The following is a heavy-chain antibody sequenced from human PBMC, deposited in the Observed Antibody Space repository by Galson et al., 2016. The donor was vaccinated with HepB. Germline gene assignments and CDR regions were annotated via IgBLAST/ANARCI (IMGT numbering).Heavy chain of an antibody. D-gene: IGHD6-13*01. CDR1: GFSLSTDGMC. V-gene: IGHV2-70*01. CDR2: IDWHDDK. J-gene: IGHJ5*02. CDR3: ARILYGIAAPGKEGGFDP. Sequence: PALVTPTQTLTLTCSLSGFSLSTDGMCVSWIRQPPGKALEWLALIDWHDDKYYSTSLKTRLTISKDTSKNQVVLTMTNMDPVDTATYYCARILYGIAAPGKEGGFDPWGQGTLVTVSS.